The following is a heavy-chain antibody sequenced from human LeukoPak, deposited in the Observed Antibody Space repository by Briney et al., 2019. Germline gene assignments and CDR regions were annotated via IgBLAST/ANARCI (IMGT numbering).Heavy chain of an antibody. V-gene: IGHV3-7*01. J-gene: IGHJ6*03. D-gene: IGHD6-13*01. Sequence: GGSLRLSCAASGFTFSSYWMSWVRQAPGKGLEWVANIKQDGSEKYYVDSVKGRFTISRDNAKNSLYLQVNSLRAEDTAVYYCARIQYSSSWYGNYYYYYMDVWGKGTTVTVSS. CDR1: GFTFSSYW. CDR3: ARIQYSSSWYGNYYYYYMDV. CDR2: IKQDGSEK.